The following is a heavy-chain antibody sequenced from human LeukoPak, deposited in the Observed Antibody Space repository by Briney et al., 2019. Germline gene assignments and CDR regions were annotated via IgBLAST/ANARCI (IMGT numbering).Heavy chain of an antibody. CDR1: GFTFSSYA. V-gene: IGHV3-23*01. J-gene: IGHJ4*02. CDR2: ISGSGGST. Sequence: AGSLRLSCAASGFTFSSYAMSWVRQAPGKGLEWVSAISGSGGSTYYADSVKGRFTISRDNSKNTLYLQMNSLRAEDTAVYYCAKDSSSWYSFDYWGQGTLVTVSS. CDR3: AKDSSSWYSFDY. D-gene: IGHD6-13*01.